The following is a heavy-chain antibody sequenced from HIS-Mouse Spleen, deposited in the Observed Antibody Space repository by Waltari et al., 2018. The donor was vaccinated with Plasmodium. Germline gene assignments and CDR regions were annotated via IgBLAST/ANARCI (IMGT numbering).Heavy chain of an antibody. CDR2: ISYDGNNK. CDR1: GFTFSGYA. D-gene: IGHD6-25*01. J-gene: IGHJ4*02. V-gene: IGHV3-30*04. CDR3: ARSLSGPFDY. Sequence: QVQLVESGGGVVQPGRSLRLSCAASGFTFSGYAMHWGRQGPGKGRVWVEVISYDGNNKCYAATVKGRFTISRDNSKNTLYLQMNSRRAEDTAVYYCARSLSGPFDYWGQGTLVTVSS.